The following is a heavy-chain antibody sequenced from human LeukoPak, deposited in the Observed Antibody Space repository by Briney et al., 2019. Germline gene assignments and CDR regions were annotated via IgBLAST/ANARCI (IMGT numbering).Heavy chain of an antibody. J-gene: IGHJ4*02. V-gene: IGHV3-43*01. D-gene: IGHD5-24*01. CDR3: VEEAGTIYFDN. CDR1: GFTFDGFT. Sequence: GGSLRLSCTASGFTFDGFTMHWIRRAPGKGLEWVSLIEWDGGTTFYADSLKGRFTISRDNSKNSLYLQIDSLRSEDTAFYYCVEEAGTIYFDNWGQGTLVTVSS. CDR2: IEWDGGTT.